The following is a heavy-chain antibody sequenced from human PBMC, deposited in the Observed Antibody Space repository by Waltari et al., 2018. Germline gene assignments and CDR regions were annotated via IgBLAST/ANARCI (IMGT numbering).Heavy chain of an antibody. V-gene: IGHV3-30*01. Sequence: QVQLVESGGGVVQPGRSLRLSCAASGFPFSSYAMPWVRQAPGKGLEWVAVISYDGSNKYYADSVKGRFTISRDNSKNTLYLQMNSLRAEDTAVYYCARDLRRVSYYFDYWGQGTLVTVSS. CDR2: ISYDGSNK. CDR3: ARDLRRVSYYFDY. J-gene: IGHJ4*02. CDR1: GFPFSSYA. D-gene: IGHD3-16*02.